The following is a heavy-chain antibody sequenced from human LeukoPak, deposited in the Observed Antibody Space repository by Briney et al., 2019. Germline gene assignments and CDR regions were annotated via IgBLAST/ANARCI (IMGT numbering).Heavy chain of an antibody. CDR2: IKSKTDGGTT. J-gene: IGHJ4*02. V-gene: IGHV3-15*07. D-gene: IGHD2-21*02. CDR1: GFTFSNAW. CDR3: TTIVVVTAETYDY. Sequence: GGSLRLSCAASGFTFSNAWMNWVRQAPGKGLEWVGRIKSKTDGGTTDYAAPVKGRFTISRDDSKNTLYPQMNSLKTEDTAVYYCTTIVVVTAETYDYWGQGTLVTVSS.